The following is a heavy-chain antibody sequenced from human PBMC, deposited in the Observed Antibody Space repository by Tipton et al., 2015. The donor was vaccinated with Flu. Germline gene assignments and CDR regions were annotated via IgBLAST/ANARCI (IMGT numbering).Heavy chain of an antibody. CDR1: GYSIGSGYY. CDR2: INDSGST. CDR3: ARGSGYANTYFDS. V-gene: IGHV4-38-2*02. D-gene: IGHD5-12*01. J-gene: IGHJ4*02. Sequence: TLSLTCSVSGYSIGSGYYWGWIRQPPGKGLEWIGEINDSGSTNYNPSLKSRVTISVDTSKNQFSLKLSSVTAAGTAVYYCARGSGYANTYFDSWGRGTLVTVSS.